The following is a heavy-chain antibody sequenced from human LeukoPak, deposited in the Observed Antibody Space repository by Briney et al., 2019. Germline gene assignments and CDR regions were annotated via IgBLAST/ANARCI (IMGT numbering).Heavy chain of an antibody. V-gene: IGHV1-2*02. CDR1: GYTFTGYY. D-gene: IGHD4-23*01. J-gene: IGHJ6*02. CDR3: ARVPRIAHGLRWDYYYYGMDV. CDR2: INPNSGGT. Sequence: ASVKVSCKASGYTFTGYYMHWVRQAPGQGLEWMGWINPNSGGTNYAQKFQGRVTMTRDTSISIAYMELSRLRSDDTAVYYCARVPRIAHGLRWDYYYYGMDVWGQGTTVTVSS.